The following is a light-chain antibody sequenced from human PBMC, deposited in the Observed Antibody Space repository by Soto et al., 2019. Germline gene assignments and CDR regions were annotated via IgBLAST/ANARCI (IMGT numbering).Light chain of an antibody. Sequence: EIVITQSPATLSVSPGERATLSCRASQRINSNLAWYQQKSGQAPRLLVYGASTRATGIPARFSGSGSGTEFTLTISSLQSEDFAVYYCQHYDNWPPVTFGQGTKLQIK. CDR3: QHYDNWPPVT. J-gene: IGKJ2*01. CDR2: GAS. CDR1: QRINSN. V-gene: IGKV3-15*01.